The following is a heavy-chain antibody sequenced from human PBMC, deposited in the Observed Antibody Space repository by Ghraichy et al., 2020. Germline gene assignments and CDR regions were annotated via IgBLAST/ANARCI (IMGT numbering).Heavy chain of an antibody. D-gene: IGHD3-10*02. CDR2: IYHSGST. Sequence: SETLSLTCAVSGGSISSGGYSWSWIRQPPGKGLEWIGYIYHSGSTYYNPSLKSRVTISVDRSKNQFSLKLSSVTAADTAVYYCARDVREGNYFDYWGQGTLVTVSS. CDR1: GGSISSGGYS. V-gene: IGHV4-30-2*01. CDR3: ARDVREGNYFDY. J-gene: IGHJ4*02.